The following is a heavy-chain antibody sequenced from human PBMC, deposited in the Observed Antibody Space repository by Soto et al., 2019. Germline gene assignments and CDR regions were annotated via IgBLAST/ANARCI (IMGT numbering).Heavy chain of an antibody. CDR3: ARGIWGVISSLSYFDY. J-gene: IGHJ4*02. V-gene: IGHV4-30-4*01. Sequence: SETLSLTCTVSGGSISSGDYYWSWIRQPPGKGLEWIGYIYYSGSTYYNPSLKSRVTISVDTSKNQFSLKLSSVTAADTAVYYCARGIWGVISSLSYFDYWGQGTLVTVSS. D-gene: IGHD3-10*01. CDR1: GGSISSGDYY. CDR2: IYYSGST.